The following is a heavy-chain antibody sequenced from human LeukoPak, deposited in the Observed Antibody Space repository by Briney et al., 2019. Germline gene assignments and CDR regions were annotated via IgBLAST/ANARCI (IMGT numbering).Heavy chain of an antibody. D-gene: IGHD3-22*01. CDR3: ARVGGGYYYWFDP. Sequence: SETLSLTCTVSGGSLSGYYWSWIRQPPGKGLEWIGYIYYSGSTNYNPSLKSRVTISVDTSKNQFSLKLSSVTAADTAVYYCARVGGGYYYWFDPWGQGTLVTVSS. CDR2: IYYSGST. V-gene: IGHV4-59*01. J-gene: IGHJ5*02. CDR1: GGSLSGYY.